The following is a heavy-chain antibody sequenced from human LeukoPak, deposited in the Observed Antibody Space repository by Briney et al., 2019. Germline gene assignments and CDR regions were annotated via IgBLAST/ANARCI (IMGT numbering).Heavy chain of an antibody. CDR3: ATLSIAVAGFDY. V-gene: IGHV3-21*01. Sequence: GSLRLSCAASGFTFSSYSMNWVRQAPGKGLEWVSSISSSSSYIYYADSVKGRFTISRDNAKNSLYLQMNSLRAEDTAVYYCATLSIAVAGFDYWGQGTLVTVSS. CDR2: ISSSSSYI. J-gene: IGHJ4*02. D-gene: IGHD6-19*01. CDR1: GFTFSSYS.